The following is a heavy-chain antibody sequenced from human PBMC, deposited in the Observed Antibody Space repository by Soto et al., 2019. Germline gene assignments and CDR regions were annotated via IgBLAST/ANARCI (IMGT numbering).Heavy chain of an antibody. CDR2: IRSKGNNYAT. J-gene: IGHJ2*01. V-gene: IGHV3-73*02. Sequence: EVQLVESGGGLVQPGGSLKLSCAANRFTFSDSAVQWVRHASGKGLEWVGRIRSKGNNYATTYAASVKGRFTISRDDSKKTAYLQMNSLKTEATAVYYCIRFSRSLSWYFDLWGRGTLVTVSS. CDR3: IRFSRSLSWYFDL. CDR1: RFTFSDSA. D-gene: IGHD3-16*02.